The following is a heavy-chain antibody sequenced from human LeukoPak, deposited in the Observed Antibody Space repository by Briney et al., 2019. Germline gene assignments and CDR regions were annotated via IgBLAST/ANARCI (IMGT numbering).Heavy chain of an antibody. V-gene: IGHV3-74*01. CDR2: INTDGSST. Sequence: GGSLRLSCAASGFTFSSYWMHWVRHAPGKGLVWVSRINTDGSSTTYADSVKGRFTISRDNAKNTLFLQVNSLRAEDTAVYYCAREIRGRSVDYWGQGTLVTASS. CDR1: GFTFSSYW. CDR3: AREIRGRSVDY. D-gene: IGHD3-16*01. J-gene: IGHJ4*02.